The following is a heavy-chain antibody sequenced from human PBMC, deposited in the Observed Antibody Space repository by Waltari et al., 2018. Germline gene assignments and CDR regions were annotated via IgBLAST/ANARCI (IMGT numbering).Heavy chain of an antibody. V-gene: IGHV1-69*13. Sequence: QVQLVQSGAEVKKPGASVKVSCKASGYTFSSYAISWVRQAPGQGLEWMGGIIPIFGTANYGPKFQGRVTITADESTSTAYMELSSLRFEDTAVYYCARPRTVTGYYYGMDVWGQGTTVTVSS. CDR1: GYTFSSYA. CDR3: ARPRTVTGYYYGMDV. CDR2: IIPIFGTA. D-gene: IGHD5-18*01. J-gene: IGHJ6*02.